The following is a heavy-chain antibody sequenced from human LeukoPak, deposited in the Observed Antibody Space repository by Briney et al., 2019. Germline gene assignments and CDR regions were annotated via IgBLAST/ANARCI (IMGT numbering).Heavy chain of an antibody. Sequence: GASVKVSCKASGYTFTGYAMNWVRQAPGQGLEWMGWINTNTGNPTYAQGFTGRFVFSLDTSVSTAYLQISSLKAEDTAVYYCASLLWFGELWRFDAFDIWGQGTMVTVSS. D-gene: IGHD3-10*01. V-gene: IGHV7-4-1*02. CDR2: INTNTGNP. CDR1: GYTFTGYA. CDR3: ASLLWFGELWRFDAFDI. J-gene: IGHJ3*02.